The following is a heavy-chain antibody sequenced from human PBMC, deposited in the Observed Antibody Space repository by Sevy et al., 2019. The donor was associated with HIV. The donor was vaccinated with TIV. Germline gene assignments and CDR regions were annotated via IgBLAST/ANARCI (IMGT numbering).Heavy chain of an antibody. CDR1: GFTFSSYG. CDR2: VSYDGSHK. Sequence: GGSLRLSCAASGFTFSSYGMHWVRQAPGKGLEWVVVVSYDGSHKYYGDSVKGRFTIARDNSKNTVSLQMNSLRGEDTAVYYCAKGSRATGSSFDFWGQGTVVTVSS. CDR3: AKGSRATGSSFDF. V-gene: IGHV3-30*18. D-gene: IGHD2-15*01. J-gene: IGHJ3*01.